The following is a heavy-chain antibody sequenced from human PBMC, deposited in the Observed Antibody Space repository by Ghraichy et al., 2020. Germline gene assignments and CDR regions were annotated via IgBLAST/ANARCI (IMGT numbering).Heavy chain of an antibody. CDR1: GDSVSSNSAA. J-gene: IGHJ5*02. V-gene: IGHV6-1*01. D-gene: IGHD2-2*02. CDR2: TYYRSKWYN. Sequence: SQTLSLTCAISGDSVSSNSAAWNWIRQSPSRGLEWLGRTYYRSKWYNDYAVSVKSRITINPDTSKNQFSLQLNSVTPEDTAVYYCARGPEYQLLYDQRLYNWFDPWGQGTLVTFSS. CDR3: ARGPEYQLLYDQRLYNWFDP.